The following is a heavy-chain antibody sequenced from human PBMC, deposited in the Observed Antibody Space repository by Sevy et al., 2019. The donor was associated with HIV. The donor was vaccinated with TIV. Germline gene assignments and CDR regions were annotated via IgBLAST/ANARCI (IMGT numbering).Heavy chain of an antibody. Sequence: ASVKVSCKASGYSFTTYYLHWVRQAPGQGLEWMGIFNPSDGTATYAQKFQGRVTMTRDTSTSTVYMELNSLRSEDTALYYCARDFRNTVPNDAYDIWGQGTMVTVSS. J-gene: IGHJ3*02. V-gene: IGHV1-46*01. CDR3: ARDFRNTVPNDAYDI. CDR2: FNPSDGTA. D-gene: IGHD4-17*01. CDR1: GYSFTTYY.